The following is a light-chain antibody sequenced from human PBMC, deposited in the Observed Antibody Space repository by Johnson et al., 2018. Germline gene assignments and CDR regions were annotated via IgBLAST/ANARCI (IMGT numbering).Light chain of an antibody. Sequence: QSVLTQPPSVSAAPGQKVTISCSGSSSNIGNNYVSWYQQLPGTAPKLLIYENNKRPSGIPDRFSGSKSGTSATLGITGLQTGDEADYCFGTWASSLSAGNVFGTGTKVTVL. V-gene: IGLV1-51*02. CDR3: GTWASSLSAGNV. J-gene: IGLJ1*01. CDR1: SSNIGNNY. CDR2: ENN.